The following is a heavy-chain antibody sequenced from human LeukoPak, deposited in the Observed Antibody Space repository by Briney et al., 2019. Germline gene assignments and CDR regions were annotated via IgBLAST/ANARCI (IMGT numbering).Heavy chain of an antibody. V-gene: IGHV3-11*04. CDR2: ISSSGSTI. CDR1: GFTFSDYY. D-gene: IGHD1-26*01. Sequence: GGSLRLSCAASGFTFSDYYMSWIRQAPGKGLEWVSYISSSGSTIYYADSVEGRFTISRDNAKNSLYLQMNSLRAEDTAVYYCARLRISRSYYVSPVVWYFDLWGRGTLVTVSS. CDR3: ARLRISRSYYVSPVVWYFDL. J-gene: IGHJ2*01.